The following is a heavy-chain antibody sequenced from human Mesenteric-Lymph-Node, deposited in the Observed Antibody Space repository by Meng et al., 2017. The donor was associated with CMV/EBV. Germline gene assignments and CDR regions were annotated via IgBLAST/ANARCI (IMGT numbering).Heavy chain of an antibody. Sequence: SETLSLTCTVSGSSISSGYYWGWIRQPPGKGLEWIGSIYHSGSTYYNSSLKSRVTISVDMSKNQFSLKLSSVTAADTAVYYCARAPGSRYFDSWGQGTLVTVSS. D-gene: IGHD3-10*01. J-gene: IGHJ4*02. CDR3: ARAPGSRYFDS. V-gene: IGHV4-38-2*02. CDR1: GSSISSGYY. CDR2: IYHSGST.